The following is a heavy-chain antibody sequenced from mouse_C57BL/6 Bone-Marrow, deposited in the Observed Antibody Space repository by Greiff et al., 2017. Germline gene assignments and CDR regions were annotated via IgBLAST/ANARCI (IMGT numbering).Heavy chain of an antibody. CDR3: TRWPFFDY. CDR2: IYPGSGST. Sequence: VQLQQPGAELVKPGASVKMSCKASGYTFTSYWITWVKQRPGQGLEWIGEIYPGSGSTNYNEKFKSKDTLTVDTSSSTAYMQLSSLTSEDSAGYYCTRWPFFDYWGQGTTLTVSS. J-gene: IGHJ2*01. CDR1: GYTFTSYW. V-gene: IGHV1-55*01.